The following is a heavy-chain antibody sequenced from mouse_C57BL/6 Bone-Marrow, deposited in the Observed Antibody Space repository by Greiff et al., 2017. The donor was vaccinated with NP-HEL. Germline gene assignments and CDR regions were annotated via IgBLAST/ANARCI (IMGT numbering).Heavy chain of an antibody. J-gene: IGHJ1*03. D-gene: IGHD2-4*01. V-gene: IGHV1-64*01. CDR2: IHPNSGST. CDR1: GYTFTSYW. CDR3: ARVPYDYDGYFDV. Sequence: QVQLKQPGAELVKPGASVKLSCKASGYTFTSYWMHWVKQRPGQGLEWIGMIHPNSGSTNYNEKFKSKATLTVDKSSSTAYMQLSSLTSEDSAVYYCARVPYDYDGYFDVWGTGTTVTVSS.